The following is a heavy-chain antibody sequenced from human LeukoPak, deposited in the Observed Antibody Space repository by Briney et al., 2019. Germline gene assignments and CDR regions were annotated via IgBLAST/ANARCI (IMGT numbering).Heavy chain of an antibody. Sequence: GGSLRLSCVVSGFTFSSYAMSWVRQAPGKGLEWVANIKKDGSEKYYVDSVKGRFTISRDNAKTSLYLQMISLRAEDTAVYYCARHLSGVTGYTYGRGIDYWGQGTLVTVSS. CDR2: IKKDGSEK. D-gene: IGHD5-18*01. V-gene: IGHV3-7*01. J-gene: IGHJ4*02. CDR3: ARHLSGVTGYTYGRGIDY. CDR1: GFTFSSYA.